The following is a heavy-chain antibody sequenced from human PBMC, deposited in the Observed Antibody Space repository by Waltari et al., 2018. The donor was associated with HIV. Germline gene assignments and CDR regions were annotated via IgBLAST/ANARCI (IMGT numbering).Heavy chain of an antibody. CDR3: ARDSRGSTWSLNWFDP. CDR2: ISSSGNFK. J-gene: IGHJ5*02. V-gene: IGHV3-21*02. Sequence: EVQLVESGGGPVKPGESLRLPCVTCGFIFNTYSMNWVRQAPGKGPEWVSSISSSGNFKHYADSVKGRFTISRDNAENSLYLQMNGLRAEDTAIYYCARDSRGSTWSLNWFDPWGQGTLVTVSS. CDR1: GFIFNTYS. D-gene: IGHD6-6*01.